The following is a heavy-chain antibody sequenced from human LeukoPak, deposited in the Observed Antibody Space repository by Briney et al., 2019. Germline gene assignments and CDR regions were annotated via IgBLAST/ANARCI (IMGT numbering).Heavy chain of an antibody. Sequence: GGSLRLSCAASGLTLSSYAMSSVRQAPGKGLEWVSAISGSGGSTYYADSVKGRFTISRDNSKNTLYLQMNSLRAEDTAVYYCAKAEWELLLLNYWGQGTLVTVSS. V-gene: IGHV3-23*01. CDR2: ISGSGGST. CDR3: AKAEWELLLLNY. J-gene: IGHJ4*02. D-gene: IGHD1-26*01. CDR1: GLTLSSYA.